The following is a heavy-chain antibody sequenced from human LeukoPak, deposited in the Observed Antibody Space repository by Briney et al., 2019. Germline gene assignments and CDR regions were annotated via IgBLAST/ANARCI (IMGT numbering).Heavy chain of an antibody. Sequence: SETLSLTCTVSGGSISSYYWSWIRQPAEKGLEWIGRIYTSGSTNYNPSLKSRVTMSVDTSKNRFSLKLSSVTAADTAVYYCARVGSSGWYVDYRGQGTLVTVSS. CDR2: IYTSGST. J-gene: IGHJ4*02. D-gene: IGHD6-19*01. CDR3: ARVGSSGWYVDY. CDR1: GGSISSYY. V-gene: IGHV4-4*07.